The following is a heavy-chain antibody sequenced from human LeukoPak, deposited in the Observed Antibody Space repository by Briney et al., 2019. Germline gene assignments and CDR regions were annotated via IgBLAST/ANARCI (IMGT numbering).Heavy chain of an antibody. V-gene: IGHV4-39*01. J-gene: IGHJ4*02. CDR3: ARRTGWYYFDY. Sequence: PSETLSLTCTVSGGSISSSSYYWGWIRQPPGKGLEYIGSIYYSGSTYYNPSLKSRVTISVDTSKSEFSLKLSSVTAADTAVYYCARRTGWYYFDYWGQGTLVTVSS. D-gene: IGHD6-19*01. CDR2: IYYSGST. CDR1: GGSISSSSYY.